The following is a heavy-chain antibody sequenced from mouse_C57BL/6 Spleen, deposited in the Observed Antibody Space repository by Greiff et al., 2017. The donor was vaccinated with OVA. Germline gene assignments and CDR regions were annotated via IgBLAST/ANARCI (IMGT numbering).Heavy chain of an antibody. CDR3: AKPYDYGSSPAWFAY. V-gene: IGHV5-17*01. Sequence: EVQVVESGGGLVKPGGSLKLSCAASGFTFSDYGMHWVRQAPEKGLEWVAYISSGSSTIYYADTVKGRFTISRDNANNTLFLQMTSLRSEDTAMYYCAKPYDYGSSPAWFAYWGQGTLVTVSA. J-gene: IGHJ3*01. CDR1: GFTFSDYG. D-gene: IGHD1-1*01. CDR2: ISSGSSTI.